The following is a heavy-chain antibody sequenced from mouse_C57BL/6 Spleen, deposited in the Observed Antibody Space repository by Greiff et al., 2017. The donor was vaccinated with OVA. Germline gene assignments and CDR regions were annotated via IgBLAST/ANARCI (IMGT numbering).Heavy chain of an antibody. CDR2: IYPGSGSP. CDR1: GYTFTSYW. Sequence: QVQLQQPGAELVKPGASVKMSCKASGYTFTSYWITWVKQRPGQGLEWIGDIYPGSGSPNYNEKFKSKATLTVDTSSSTAYMQRSSLTSEDSAVYYCARSDGYYPLDVWGTGTTVTVSS. V-gene: IGHV1-55*01. D-gene: IGHD2-3*01. J-gene: IGHJ1*03. CDR3: ARSDGYYPLDV.